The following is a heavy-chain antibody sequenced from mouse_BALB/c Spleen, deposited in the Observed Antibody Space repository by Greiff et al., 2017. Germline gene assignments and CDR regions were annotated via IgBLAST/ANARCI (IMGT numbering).Heavy chain of an antibody. CDR2: ISSGGSYT. Sequence: EVQLVESGGDLVKPGGSLKLSCAASGFTFSSYGMSWVRQTPDKRLEWVATISSGGSYTYYPDSVKGRFTISRDNAKNTLYLQMSSLKSEDTAMYYCARHAISYFDYWGQGTTLTVAS. CDR3: ARHAISYFDY. J-gene: IGHJ2*01. CDR1: GFTFSSYG. V-gene: IGHV5-6*01.